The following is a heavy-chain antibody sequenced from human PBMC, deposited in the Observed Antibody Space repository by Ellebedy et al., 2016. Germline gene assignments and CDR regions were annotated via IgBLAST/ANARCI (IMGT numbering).Heavy chain of an antibody. CDR1: GFSFRTSV. V-gene: IGHV3-30*03. J-gene: IGHJ6*02. CDR2: ISYDGRSQ. D-gene: IGHD2-2*01. Sequence: GGSLRLSXVSSGFSFRTSVMHWVRQAPGKGLEWVAIISYDGRSQYYADPVRGRFTISRDNSKNTLYLQMHSLTTADAAVYFCVTGSIVPAAMMGSYYGMDVWGQGTAVSVSS. CDR3: VTGSIVPAAMMGSYYGMDV.